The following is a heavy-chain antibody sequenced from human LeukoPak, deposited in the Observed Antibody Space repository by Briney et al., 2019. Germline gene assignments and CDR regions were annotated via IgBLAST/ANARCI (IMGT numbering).Heavy chain of an antibody. V-gene: IGHV3-30*18. J-gene: IGHJ4*02. CDR1: GFTLSDFW. Sequence: PGGSLRLSCAASGFTLSDFWMSWVRQAPGKGLEWVAVISYDGSNKYYADSVKGRFTISRDNSKNTLYLQMNSLRAEDTAVYYCAKANKDIVVVPAAVIDYWGQGTLVTVSS. CDR2: ISYDGSNK. CDR3: AKANKDIVVVPAAVIDY. D-gene: IGHD2-2*01.